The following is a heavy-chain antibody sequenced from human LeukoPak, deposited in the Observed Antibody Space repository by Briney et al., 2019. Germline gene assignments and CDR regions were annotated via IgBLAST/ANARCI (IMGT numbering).Heavy chain of an antibody. CDR2: ISYDGSNK. Sequence: PGGSLRLSCAASGFTFSSYAMHWVRQAPGKGLEWVAVISYDGSNKYYADSVKGRFTISRDNAKNSLYLQMNSLRAEDTAVYYCARVPIAVANHGFDYWGQGTLVTVSS. CDR1: GFTFSSYA. CDR3: ARVPIAVANHGFDY. D-gene: IGHD6-19*01. V-gene: IGHV3-30-3*01. J-gene: IGHJ4*02.